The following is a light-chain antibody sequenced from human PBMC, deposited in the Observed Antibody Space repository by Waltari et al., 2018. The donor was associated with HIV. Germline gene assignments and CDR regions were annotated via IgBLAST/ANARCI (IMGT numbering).Light chain of an antibody. CDR2: STN. J-gene: IGLJ3*02. CDR1: SGPVSTSYY. Sequence: QTVVTQEPSFSVSPGGTVTPTCGLSSGPVSTSYYPSWYQQTPGQAPRTLIYSTNTRSSGVPDRFSGSILGNKAALTITGAQADDESDYYCVLYMGSGIWVFGGGTKLTVL. CDR3: VLYMGSGIWV. V-gene: IGLV8-61*01.